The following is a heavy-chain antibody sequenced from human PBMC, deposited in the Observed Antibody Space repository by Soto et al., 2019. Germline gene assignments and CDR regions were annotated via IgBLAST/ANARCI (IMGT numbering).Heavy chain of an antibody. D-gene: IGHD3-3*01. V-gene: IGHV1-2*02. CDR3: ARELDFWSGYYTRWFDP. Sequence: ASVKVSCKASGYTFTGYYMHWVRQAPGQGLEWMGWINPNSGGTNYAQKFQGRVTMTRDTSISTAYMVLSRLRSDDTAVYYCARELDFWSGYYTRWFDPWGQGTLVTVSS. CDR1: GYTFTGYY. CDR2: INPNSGGT. J-gene: IGHJ5*02.